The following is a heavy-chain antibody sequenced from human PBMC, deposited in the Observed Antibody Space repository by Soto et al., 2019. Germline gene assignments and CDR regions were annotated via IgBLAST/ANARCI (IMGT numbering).Heavy chain of an antibody. Sequence: VGSLRLSCTPSGFIFSDYSMNWVRQAPGKGLEWISYITTTSSTMYYADSVRGRFTISRDNAKNSLYLQMNSLRDEDTAVYYCARDSSGRQYYAIDVWGPGTTVTVYS. CDR3: ARDSSGRQYYAIDV. CDR1: GFIFSDYS. D-gene: IGHD3-22*01. CDR2: ITTTSSTM. V-gene: IGHV3-48*02. J-gene: IGHJ6*02.